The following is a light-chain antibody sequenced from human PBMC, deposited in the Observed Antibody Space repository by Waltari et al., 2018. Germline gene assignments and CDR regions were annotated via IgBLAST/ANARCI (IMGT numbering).Light chain of an antibody. V-gene: IGLV2-14*03. CDR2: DVT. Sequence: QSALTQPASVSGSPGQSITLSCTGTSSYVGGYNYVSGYQQHPGRAPKLMIEDVTKRPAGVSTRFSGAKSGNTASLTISGLQDEDEADYYCCSYTSSRTWVFGGGTKLTVL. CDR1: SSYVGGYNY. CDR3: CSYTSSRTWV. J-gene: IGLJ3*02.